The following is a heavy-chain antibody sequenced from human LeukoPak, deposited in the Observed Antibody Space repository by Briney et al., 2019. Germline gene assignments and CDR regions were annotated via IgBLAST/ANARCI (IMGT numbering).Heavy chain of an antibody. CDR2: IYTSGST. Sequence: TSSETLSLTCTVSGGSISSYYWSRIRQPAGKGLEWIGRIYTSGSTNYNPSLKSRVTMSVDTSKNQFSLKLSSVTAADTAVYYCARGSYYYDSSGSYFDYWGQGTLVTVSS. CDR1: GGSISSYY. D-gene: IGHD3-22*01. V-gene: IGHV4-4*07. J-gene: IGHJ4*02. CDR3: ARGSYYYDSSGSYFDY.